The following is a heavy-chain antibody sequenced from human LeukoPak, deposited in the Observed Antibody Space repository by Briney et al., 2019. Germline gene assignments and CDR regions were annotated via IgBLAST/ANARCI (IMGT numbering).Heavy chain of an antibody. V-gene: IGHV3-33*08. CDR2: IWYDGSNK. J-gene: IGHJ4*02. CDR1: GFTFSDFE. D-gene: IGHD5-18*01. Sequence: GGSLRLSCAASGFTFSDFEMNWVRQAPGKGLEWVAVIWYDGSNKYYADSVKGRFTISRDNSKNTLYLQMSSLRAEDTAVYSCARDGGYSYGPLEYYFDYWGQGTLVTVSS. CDR3: ARDGGYSYGPLEYYFDY.